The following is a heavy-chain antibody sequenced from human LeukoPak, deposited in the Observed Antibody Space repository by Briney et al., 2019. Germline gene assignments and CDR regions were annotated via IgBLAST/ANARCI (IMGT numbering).Heavy chain of an antibody. J-gene: IGHJ3*02. Sequence: SETLSLTCTVSGGSISSYYWSWIRQPPGKGLEWIGYIYYSGSTNYNPSLKSRVTISVDTSKNQFSLKLSSVTAADTAVYYCARGSLDSSGGFDIWGQGTMVTVSS. V-gene: IGHV4-59*01. CDR1: GGSISSYY. D-gene: IGHD6-25*01. CDR3: ARGSLDSSGGFDI. CDR2: IYYSGST.